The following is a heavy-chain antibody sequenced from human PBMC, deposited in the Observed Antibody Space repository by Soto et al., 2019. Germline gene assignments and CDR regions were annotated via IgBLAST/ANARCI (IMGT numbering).Heavy chain of an antibody. D-gene: IGHD3-3*01. J-gene: IGHJ5*02. V-gene: IGHV4-4*02. CDR1: GGSITSSNW. Sequence: SETLSLTCAVSGGSITSSNWCSWVRQSPKKGLEWLGEIYHNGSTNYNPSLKSRVTISVDKSKNQFSLELRSVTAADTAVYYCARARGAIFGVVIRNWFDPWGQGTLVTVSS. CDR3: ARARGAIFGVVIRNWFDP. CDR2: IYHNGST.